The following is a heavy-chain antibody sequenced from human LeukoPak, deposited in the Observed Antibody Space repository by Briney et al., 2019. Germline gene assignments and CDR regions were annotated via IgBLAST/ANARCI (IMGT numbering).Heavy chain of an antibody. V-gene: IGHV3-48*01. J-gene: IGHJ4*02. CDR2: ISSSSSTI. D-gene: IGHD1-1*01. CDR3: AKETRYGDY. Sequence: GGSLRLSCAASGFTFSSYSMNWVRQAPGKGLEWVSYISSSSSTIYYADSVKGRFTISRDNSKNTLYLQMNSLRAEDTAVYYCAKETRYGDYWGQGTLVTVSS. CDR1: GFTFSSYS.